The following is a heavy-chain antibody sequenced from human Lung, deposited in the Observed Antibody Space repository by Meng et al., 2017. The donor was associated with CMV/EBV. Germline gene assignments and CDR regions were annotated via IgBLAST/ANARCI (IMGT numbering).Heavy chain of an antibody. D-gene: IGHD6-25*01. CDR3: ARDRAANSCEP. J-gene: IGHJ5*02. CDR2: IKEDGSDK. Sequence: GGSXRLSCAASGFTFINYWMSWVRQAPGKGLEWVANIKEDGSDKYYVDSVKGRFTISRDNAKNSLYLQMNSLRAEDTAVYYCARDRAANSCEPWGQGTVVTVSS. V-gene: IGHV3-7*01. CDR1: GFTFINYW.